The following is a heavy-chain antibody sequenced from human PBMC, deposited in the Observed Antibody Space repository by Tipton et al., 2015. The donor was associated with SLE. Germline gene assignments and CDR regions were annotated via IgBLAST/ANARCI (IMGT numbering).Heavy chain of an antibody. Sequence: QLVQSGAEVKKPGESLKISCKGYGYDFNSYWIGWVRQMPGKGLEWMGLIHPGHSGSRDNPSFQGQVTISADKSITTAYLQWSSLKASDTAIYYCARHLARENAFDIWGQGTMVTVSA. CDR1: GYDFNSYW. CDR3: ARHLARENAFDI. D-gene: IGHD5-24*01. V-gene: IGHV5-51*01. CDR2: IHPGHSGS. J-gene: IGHJ3*02.